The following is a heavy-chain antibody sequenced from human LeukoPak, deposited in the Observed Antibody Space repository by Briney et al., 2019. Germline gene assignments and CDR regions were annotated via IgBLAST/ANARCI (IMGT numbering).Heavy chain of an antibody. CDR2: INPNSGGT. D-gene: IGHD3-22*01. J-gene: IGHJ4*02. Sequence: ASVKVSCKASGYTFTGYYMHWVRQAPGQGLEWMGWINPNSGGTNYAQKFQGRVTMTRDTSISTAYMELSRLRSDDTAVHYCSRAAGLAYNDSSGYYSWGQGTLVTVSS. CDR1: GYTFTGYY. V-gene: IGHV1-2*02. CDR3: SRAAGLAYNDSSGYYS.